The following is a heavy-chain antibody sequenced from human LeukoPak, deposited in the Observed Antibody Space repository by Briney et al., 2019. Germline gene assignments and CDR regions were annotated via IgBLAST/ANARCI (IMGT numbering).Heavy chain of an antibody. V-gene: IGHV3-48*03. Sequence: PGGSLRLSCAASGFTFSSYEMNWVRQAPGKGLEWVSYISSSGSTIYYADSVKGRFTISRDNAKNSLYLRMNSLRAEDTAVYYCARDRQWEPRFDYWGQGTLVTVSS. D-gene: IGHD1-26*01. CDR2: ISSSGSTI. J-gene: IGHJ4*02. CDR1: GFTFSSYE. CDR3: ARDRQWEPRFDY.